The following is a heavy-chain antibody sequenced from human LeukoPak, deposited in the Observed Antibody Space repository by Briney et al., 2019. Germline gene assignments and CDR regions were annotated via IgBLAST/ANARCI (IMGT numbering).Heavy chain of an antibody. CDR2: IYYSGST. V-gene: IGHV4-59*01. Sequence: SETLSLTCTVSGGSISSYQWSWIRQPPGKGLEWIGYIYYSGSTNYNPSLKSRVTISVDTSKNQFSLKLSSVTAADTAVYYCARLGDYRGEWPDQDYWGQGTLVTVSS. CDR3: ARLGDYRGEWPDQDY. J-gene: IGHJ4*02. CDR1: GGSISSYQ. D-gene: IGHD2-21*01.